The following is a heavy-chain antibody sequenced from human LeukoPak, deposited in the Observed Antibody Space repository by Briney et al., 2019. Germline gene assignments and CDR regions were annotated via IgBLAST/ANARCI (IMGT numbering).Heavy chain of an antibody. J-gene: IGHJ6*03. CDR2: INYSGST. CDR1: GGSLNGYY. Sequence: SETLSLTCAVYGGSLNGYYWSWIRQPPGKGLEWIGEINYSGSTIYNPFLESRVTISIDTSENQVSLKVTSVTAADSGVYFCARAPLYYSNPSTYYYYMDVWGKGTTVTVSS. V-gene: IGHV4-34*01. D-gene: IGHD4-11*01. CDR3: ARAPLYYSNPSTYYYYMDV.